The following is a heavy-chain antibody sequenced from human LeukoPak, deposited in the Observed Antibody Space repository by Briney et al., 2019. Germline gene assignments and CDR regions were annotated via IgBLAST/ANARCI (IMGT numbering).Heavy chain of an antibody. CDR1: GGSIISYY. V-gene: IGHV4-59*13. CDR2: IYYSGST. D-gene: IGHD3-10*01. Sequence: PSETLSLTCTVSGGSIISYYWSWIRQPPGKGLEYIGYIYYSGSTNYNPSLKSRVTISVDTSKNQFSLNLRSVTAADTAVYYCARGSGTTCRPSDYWGQGILVTVSS. CDR3: ARGSGTTCRPSDY. J-gene: IGHJ4*02.